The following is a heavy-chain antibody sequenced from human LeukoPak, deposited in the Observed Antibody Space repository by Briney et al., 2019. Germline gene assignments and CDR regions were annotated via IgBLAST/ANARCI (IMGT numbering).Heavy chain of an antibody. V-gene: IGHV3-53*01. CDR2: IYSGGSR. CDR1: GFTVSSNY. CDR3: AKISIAAAGDFDY. D-gene: IGHD6-13*01. J-gene: IGHJ4*02. Sequence: GGSLRLSCAASGFTVSSNYMSWVRQAPGKGLEWVSVIYSGGSRYYADSVKGRFTISRDNSKNTLYLQMNSLRAEDTAVYYCAKISIAAAGDFDYWGQGTLVTVSS.